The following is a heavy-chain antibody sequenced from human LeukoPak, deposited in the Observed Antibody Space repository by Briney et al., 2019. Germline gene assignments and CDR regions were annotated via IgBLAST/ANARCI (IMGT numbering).Heavy chain of an antibody. CDR2: IYHSGST. J-gene: IGHJ6*03. CDR1: GYSISSGYY. CDR3: ARDRDYYGSGSYYSPLYYYYMDV. Sequence: SETLSLTCTVSGYSISSGYYWGWIRQPPGKGLEWIGSIYHSGSTYYNPSLKSRVTISVNTSKNQFSLKLSSVTAADTGVYYCARDRDYYGSGSYYSPLYYYYMDVWGKGTTVTVSS. D-gene: IGHD3-10*01. V-gene: IGHV4-38-2*02.